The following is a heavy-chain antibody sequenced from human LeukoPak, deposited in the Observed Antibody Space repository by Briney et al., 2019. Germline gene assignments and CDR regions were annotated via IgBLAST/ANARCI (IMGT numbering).Heavy chain of an antibody. Sequence: SQTLSLTCAISGDSVSSNSAAWNWLRQSPSRGLEWLGRTYYRSKWYNDYAVSVKSRITINPDTSKNQFSLQLNSVTPEDTAVYYCARDGRGSEDLQEVGYFDYWGQGTLVTVSS. V-gene: IGHV6-1*01. D-gene: IGHD3-16*01. CDR3: ARDGRGSEDLQEVGYFDY. CDR2: TYYRSKWYN. CDR1: GDSVSSNSAA. J-gene: IGHJ4*02.